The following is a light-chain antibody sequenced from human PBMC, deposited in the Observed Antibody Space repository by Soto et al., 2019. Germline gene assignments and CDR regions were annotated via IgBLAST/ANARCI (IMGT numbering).Light chain of an antibody. CDR3: QQYGSSIP. J-gene: IGKJ5*01. V-gene: IGKV3-20*01. CDR2: GAS. Sequence: EIVWTQSPGTLSLSPGERATLSCRASQSISSNYVAWYQQKPGQAPRLLIYGASSRATGIPDRFSGSGSGTDFTLTISRLEPEDFAVYYCQQYGSSIPFGQGTRLENK. CDR1: QSISSNY.